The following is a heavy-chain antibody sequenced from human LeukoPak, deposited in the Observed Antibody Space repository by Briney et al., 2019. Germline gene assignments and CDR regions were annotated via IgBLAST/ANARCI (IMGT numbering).Heavy chain of an antibody. CDR2: IYPGDSDT. D-gene: IGHD1-26*01. J-gene: IGHJ6*02. V-gene: IGHV5-51*01. CDR3: AGYSLGPTSATAYYYGMDV. Sequence: GEPLKISCKGSGYSFTSYWIGWVRQMPGKGLEWMGIIYPGDSDTRYSPSFEAQFTIPAAKSISTAYLQWSSLKASDTAMYYCAGYSLGPTSATAYYYGMDVCGQGTTVTVSS. CDR1: GYSFTSYW.